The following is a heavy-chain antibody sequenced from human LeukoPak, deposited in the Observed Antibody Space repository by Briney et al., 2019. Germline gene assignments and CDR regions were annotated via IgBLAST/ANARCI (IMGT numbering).Heavy chain of an antibody. V-gene: IGHV3-74*01. CDR3: ARKGYYSQAFDM. Sequence: GGSLRLSCAASGFTFSSYWMHWVRQAPGKGLVWVSRINTDGSSTSYADSVKGRFTISRDNAKNTLSLQMNSLRAEDTAVYYCARKGYYSQAFDMWGQGTMVTVSS. CDR1: GFTFSSYW. J-gene: IGHJ3*02. D-gene: IGHD3-22*01. CDR2: INTDGSST.